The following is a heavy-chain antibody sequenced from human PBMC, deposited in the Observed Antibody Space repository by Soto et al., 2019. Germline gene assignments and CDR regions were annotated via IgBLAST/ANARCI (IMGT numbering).Heavy chain of an antibody. Sequence: SETLSLTCTVSGGFISSYYWSWIRQPPGKGLEWIGYIYYSGSTNYNPSLKSRVTISVDTSKNQFSLKLSSVTAAGTAVYYCARGRADYYYYYMDVWGKGTTVTVSS. CDR3: ARGRADYYYYYMDV. V-gene: IGHV4-59*01. D-gene: IGHD6-19*01. CDR1: GGFISSYY. J-gene: IGHJ6*03. CDR2: IYYSGST.